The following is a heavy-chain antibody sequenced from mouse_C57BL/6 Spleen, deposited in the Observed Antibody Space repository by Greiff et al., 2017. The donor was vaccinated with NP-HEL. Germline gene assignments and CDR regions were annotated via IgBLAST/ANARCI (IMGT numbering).Heavy chain of an antibody. CDR1: GFNIKDDY. J-gene: IGHJ2*01. D-gene: IGHD1-1*01. Sequence: EVQLQQSGAELVRPGASVKLSCTASGFNIKDDYMHWVKQRPEQGLEWIGWIDTENGDTEYASKFQGKATITADTSSNTAYLQISSLTSEDTAVYYCTTNYYGSSYLDYWGQGTTLTVSS. V-gene: IGHV14-4*01. CDR3: TTNYYGSSYLDY. CDR2: IDTENGDT.